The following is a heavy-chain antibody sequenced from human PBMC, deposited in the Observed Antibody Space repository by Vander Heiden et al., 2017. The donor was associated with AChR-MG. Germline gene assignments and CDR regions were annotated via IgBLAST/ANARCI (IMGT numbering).Heavy chain of an antibody. V-gene: IGHV3-23*01. CDR2: FSYSRDFT. J-gene: IGHJ4*02. D-gene: IGHD1-1*01. CDR3: AKDATNTVSPYYFDS. CDR1: GFTFSNFV. Sequence: EVQLLESGGALVQPGGSLRLSCAASGFTFSNFVMSWVRQAPGKGLKWVSGFSYSRDFTHYADSVKGRFTISRDNSKNTLYLQMKSLRVEDTAVYYCAKDATNTVSPYYFDSWGQGTLVNVSS.